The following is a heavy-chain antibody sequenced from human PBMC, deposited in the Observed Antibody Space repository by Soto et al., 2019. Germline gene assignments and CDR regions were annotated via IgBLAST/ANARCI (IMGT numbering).Heavy chain of an antibody. D-gene: IGHD6-13*01. CDR1: GFTFSNAW. V-gene: IGHV3-15*01. Sequence: GGSLRLSCAASGFTFSNAWRSWVRQAPGKGLEWVGRIKSKTDGGTTDYAAPVKGRFTISRDDSKNTLYLQMNSLKTEYTVVYYSTSSIAAAGPLDYWGQGTLVTVSS. CDR2: IKSKTDGGTT. J-gene: IGHJ4*02. CDR3: TSSIAAAGPLDY.